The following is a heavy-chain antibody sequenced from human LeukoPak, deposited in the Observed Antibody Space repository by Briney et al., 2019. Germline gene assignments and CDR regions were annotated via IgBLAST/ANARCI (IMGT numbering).Heavy chain of an antibody. Sequence: ASVKVSCKASGYTFTGYYMHWVRQAPGQGLEWMGWINPNSGGTNYAQKFQGRVTMTRDTSISTAYMELSRLRSDDTAVYYCARSDIVVVPAAPPTFDYWGQGTLVTVS. D-gene: IGHD2-2*01. CDR3: ARSDIVVVPAAPPTFDY. CDR1: GYTFTGYY. V-gene: IGHV1-2*02. J-gene: IGHJ4*02. CDR2: INPNSGGT.